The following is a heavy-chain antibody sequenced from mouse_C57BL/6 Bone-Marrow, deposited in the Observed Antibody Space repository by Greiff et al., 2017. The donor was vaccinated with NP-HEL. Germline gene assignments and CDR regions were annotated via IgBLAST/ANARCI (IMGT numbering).Heavy chain of an antibody. CDR3: ARGAYCGSSFFWYFDV. D-gene: IGHD1-1*01. J-gene: IGHJ1*03. V-gene: IGHV14-3*01. Sequence: EVQLQESVAELVRPGASVKLSCTASGFNIKNTYMHWVKQRPEQGLEWIGRIDPANGNTKYAPKFQGKATITADTSSNPAYLQLSSLTSEDTDIYYCARGAYCGSSFFWYFDVWGTGTTVTVSS. CDR2: IDPANGNT. CDR1: GFNIKNTY.